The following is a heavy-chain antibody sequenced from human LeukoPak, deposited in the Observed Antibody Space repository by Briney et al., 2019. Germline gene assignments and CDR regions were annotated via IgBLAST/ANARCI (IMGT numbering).Heavy chain of an antibody. D-gene: IGHD3-9*01. Sequence: GGSLRLSCAASGFTFSSYSMNWVRQAPGKGLEWVSSISSSSSYIYYADSVKGRFTISRDNAKNSLYLQMNSLRAEDTAVYYCARDGGYFDWIFDYWGQGTLVTVSS. J-gene: IGHJ4*02. V-gene: IGHV3-21*01. CDR1: GFTFSSYS. CDR3: ARDGGYFDWIFDY. CDR2: ISSSSSYI.